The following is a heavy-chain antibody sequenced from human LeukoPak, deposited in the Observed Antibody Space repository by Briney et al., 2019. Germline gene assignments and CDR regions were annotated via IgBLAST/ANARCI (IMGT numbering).Heavy chain of an antibody. D-gene: IGHD3-10*01. CDR2: INPSGGST. CDR3: AREVSGYGMDV. CDR1: GYTFTSYY. V-gene: IGHV1-46*01. J-gene: IGHJ6*02. Sequence: ASVKVSCKTSGYTFTSYYMHWVRQAPGQGLEWMGIINPSGGSTSYAQKFQGRVTMTRDTSTSTVYMELSSLRSEDTAVYYCAREVSGYGMDVWGQGTTVTVSS.